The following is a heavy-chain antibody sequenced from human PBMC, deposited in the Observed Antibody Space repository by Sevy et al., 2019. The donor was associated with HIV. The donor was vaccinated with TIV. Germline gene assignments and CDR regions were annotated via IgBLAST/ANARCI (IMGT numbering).Heavy chain of an antibody. V-gene: IGHV4-59*08. CDR1: GGSITSLY. D-gene: IGHD1-26*01. CDR3: AGENAWGRGYS. J-gene: IGHJ4*02. CDR2: IYYNGHI. Sequence: SETLSLTCTVSGGSITSLYWNWIRQPPGKGPEWIANIYYNGHINYNPSLKSQVTLSLNTSKNQFSLRLSSVTAADTAMYYCAGENAWGRGYSWGQGTLVTVSS.